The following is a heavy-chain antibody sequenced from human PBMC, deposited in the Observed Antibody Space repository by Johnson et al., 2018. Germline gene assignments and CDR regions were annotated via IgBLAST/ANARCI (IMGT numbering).Heavy chain of an antibody. V-gene: IGHV5-51*01. CDR1: GYSFTSYW. CDR3: ARQYCTNDVCYSPLDALDI. D-gene: IGHD2-8*01. Sequence: VQLVESGAEVKKPGESLKISCKGSGYSFTSYWIGWVRQMPGKGLEWMGIIYPGDSDTRYSPSFQGQVTVSADKSGSTAYLQWSSLKASDTAMYYCARQYCTNDVCYSPLDALDIWGQGTMVTVSS. CDR2: IYPGDSDT. J-gene: IGHJ3*02.